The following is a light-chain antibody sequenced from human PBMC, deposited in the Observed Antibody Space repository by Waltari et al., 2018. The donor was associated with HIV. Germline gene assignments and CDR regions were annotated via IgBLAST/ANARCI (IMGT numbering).Light chain of an antibody. V-gene: IGLV2-8*01. J-gene: IGLJ3*02. Sequence: QSALTPPPSASGSPGQSVTISCTGTSSAVGGYNYVSWYQQHPGKAPKFIIYEVSKRPSGVPDRFSGSKSGNTASLTVSGLQAEDEADYYCSSYAGSNWVFGGGTKLTVL. CDR2: EVS. CDR3: SSYAGSNWV. CDR1: SSAVGGYNY.